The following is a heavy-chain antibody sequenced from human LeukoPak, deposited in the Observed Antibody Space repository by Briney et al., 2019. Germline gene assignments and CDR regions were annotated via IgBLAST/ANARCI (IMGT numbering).Heavy chain of an antibody. D-gene: IGHD2-15*01. J-gene: IGHJ4*02. V-gene: IGHV3-15*01. Sequence: VGSLRLSCAASGFTFSNAWMSWVRQASGKGLEWVGRIKSKTDGGTTDYAAPVKGRFTISRDDSKNTLYLQMNSLKTEDTAVYYCARDCSGGNCYRDPTFDYWGQGTLVTVSS. CDR2: IKSKTDGGTT. CDR3: ARDCSGGNCYRDPTFDY. CDR1: GFTFSNAW.